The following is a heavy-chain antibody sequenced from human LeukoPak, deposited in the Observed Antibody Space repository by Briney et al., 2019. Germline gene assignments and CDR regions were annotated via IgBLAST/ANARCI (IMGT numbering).Heavy chain of an antibody. CDR2: TYYSGST. Sequence: SETLSLTCTVSGGSISSSSYYWGWLRQPPGKGLEWIGSTYYSGSTYYNPSLKSRVTISVDTSKNQFSLKLSSVTAADTAVYYCARGLPLPTRYYYDSSGYPTHWFDPWGQGTLVTVSS. J-gene: IGHJ5*02. D-gene: IGHD3-22*01. CDR1: GGSISSSSYY. V-gene: IGHV4-39*07. CDR3: ARGLPLPTRYYYDSSGYPTHWFDP.